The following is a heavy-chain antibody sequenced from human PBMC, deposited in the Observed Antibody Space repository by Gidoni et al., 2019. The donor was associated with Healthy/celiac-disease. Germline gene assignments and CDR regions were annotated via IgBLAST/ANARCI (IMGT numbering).Heavy chain of an antibody. V-gene: IGHV4-4*02. D-gene: IGHD3-10*01. Sequence: VQLQESGPGLVKPSGTLSLTCAVSGGSISSSNWWSWVRQPPGKGLEWIGEIYHSGSTNYNPSLKSRVTISVDKSKNQFSLKLSSVTAADTAVYYCARMVGSGSYYKYYYYGMDVWGQGTTVTVSS. CDR3: ARMVGSGSYYKYYYYGMDV. CDR1: GGSISSSNW. J-gene: IGHJ6*02. CDR2: IYHSGST.